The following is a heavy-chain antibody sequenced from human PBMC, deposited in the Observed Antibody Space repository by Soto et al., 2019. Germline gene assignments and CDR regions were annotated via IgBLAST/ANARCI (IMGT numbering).Heavy chain of an antibody. Sequence: SETLSLTCTVSGGSISSGVYYWIWIRQHPGKVLEWIGYIYYSGITYYNPSLKSRVTISVDTSKNQFSLKLSSVTAADTAVYYCARGPTYCSGGSCAPAFDYWGQGTLVTVS. CDR1: GGSISSGVYY. CDR3: ARGPTYCSGGSCAPAFDY. J-gene: IGHJ4*02. D-gene: IGHD2-15*01. V-gene: IGHV4-31*03. CDR2: IYYSGIT.